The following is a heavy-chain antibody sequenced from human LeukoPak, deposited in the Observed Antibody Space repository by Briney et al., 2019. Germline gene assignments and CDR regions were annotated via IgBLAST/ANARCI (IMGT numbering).Heavy chain of an antibody. V-gene: IGHV4-4*02. CDR1: GGSISSSNW. CDR3: AREVSRWPYYFDY. J-gene: IGHJ4*02. Sequence: PSETLSLTCAVSGGSISSSNWWSWVRQPPGKGLEWIGEIYHSGSTNYNPSLKSRITISVDTSKNQFSLKLSSMTAADTAVYYCAREVSRWPYYFDYWGQGTLVTVSS. D-gene: IGHD4-23*01. CDR2: IYHSGST.